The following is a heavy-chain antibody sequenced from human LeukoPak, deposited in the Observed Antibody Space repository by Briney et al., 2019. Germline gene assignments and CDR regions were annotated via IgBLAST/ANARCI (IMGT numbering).Heavy chain of an antibody. Sequence: ASVKVSCKASGYTFTGYYMHWVRQAPGQGLEWMGWINPNSGGTNYAQKFQGRVTMTRDTSISTAYMELSRLRSDDTAVYYCVSCSGFGELSYYYYYMDVWGKGTTVTVSS. CDR1: GYTFTGYY. D-gene: IGHD3-10*01. V-gene: IGHV1-2*02. CDR3: VSCSGFGELSYYYYYMDV. CDR2: INPNSGGT. J-gene: IGHJ6*03.